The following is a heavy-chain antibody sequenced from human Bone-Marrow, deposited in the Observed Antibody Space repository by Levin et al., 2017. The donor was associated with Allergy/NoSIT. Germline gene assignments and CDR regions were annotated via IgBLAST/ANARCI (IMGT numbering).Heavy chain of an antibody. CDR1: GFSLSTSGVG. J-gene: IGHJ4*02. Sequence: ASGPTLVKPTQTLTLTCTCSGFSLSTSGVGVGWTRPPPGEALEFLAVIYWDDDKRNNPSLRSRLTITKDTSQNQVVLTMPNVDPVDTATYLCAHGRVLNGIWDWADFDYWGQGTLVNISS. CDR2: IYWDDDK. CDR3: AHGRVLNGIWDWADFDY. D-gene: IGHD3-16*01. V-gene: IGHV2-5*02.